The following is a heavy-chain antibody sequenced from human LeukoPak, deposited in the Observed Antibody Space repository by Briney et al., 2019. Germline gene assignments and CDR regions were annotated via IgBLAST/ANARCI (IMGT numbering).Heavy chain of an antibody. CDR3: AKDRVIAGAGEIDF. Sequence: GGSLRLSCAASGFTFSNSGMHWVRQAPGKGLEWVALIRYDGSDKYYADSVKGRFTTSRDNSKNTLYLQMNSLRAEDTAVFYCAKDRVIAGAGEIDFWGQGTLVTVSS. CDR1: GFTFSNSG. V-gene: IGHV3-30*02. D-gene: IGHD6-13*01. J-gene: IGHJ4*02. CDR2: IRYDGSDK.